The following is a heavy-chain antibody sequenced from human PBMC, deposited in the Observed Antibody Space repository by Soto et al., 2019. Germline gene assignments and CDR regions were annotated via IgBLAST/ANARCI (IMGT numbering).Heavy chain of an antibody. CDR3: VRDGSSGWYYYGMDV. J-gene: IGHJ6*02. Sequence: SETLSLACTVSGGPISSYYWSWIRQPAGKGLEWIGRIYMNGSTNYNPSLKSRVTVSVDTSKSQFSLMLNSVTAADTAVYYCVRDGSSGWYYYGMDVWGQGTPVTVSS. CDR1: GGPISSYY. V-gene: IGHV4-4*07. CDR2: IYMNGST. D-gene: IGHD6-19*01.